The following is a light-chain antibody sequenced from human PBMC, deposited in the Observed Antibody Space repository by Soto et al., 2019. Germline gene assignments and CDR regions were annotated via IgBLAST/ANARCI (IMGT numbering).Light chain of an antibody. CDR1: QNLGTLY. CDR2: SAS. V-gene: IGKV3-20*01. CDR3: QQKAGSPRT. J-gene: IGKJ1*01. Sequence: EVVLTQSPGTLSLSPGERGTLSCRASQNLGTLYLAWFQQKSGQAPRLLIYSASRRATGIPDRFTGSGSGTDFTLTINRVEPEDFAVYFCQQKAGSPRTLGQGMKV.